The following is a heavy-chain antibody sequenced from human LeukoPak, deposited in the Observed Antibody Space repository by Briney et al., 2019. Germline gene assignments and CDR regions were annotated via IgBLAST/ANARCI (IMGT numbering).Heavy chain of an antibody. CDR3: AREFDL. J-gene: IGHJ2*01. CDR2: IYTSGST. Sequence: PSETLSLTCTVSGGSLSSGTYYWNWILQPAGKGLEWIGLIYTSGSTYYNPSLKSRLTISLDTSKNQFSLKLASVTAADTAVYYCAREFDLWGRGTLVTVSS. V-gene: IGHV4-61*02. CDR1: GGSLSSGTYY.